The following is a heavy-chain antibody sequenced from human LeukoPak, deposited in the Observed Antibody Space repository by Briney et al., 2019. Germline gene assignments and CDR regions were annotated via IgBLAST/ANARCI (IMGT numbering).Heavy chain of an antibody. CDR1: GGSISSGDYY. V-gene: IGHV4-30-4*01. CDR3: ARGQTTYCGGDCYSYYFDY. Sequence: SETLSLTCTVSGGSISSGDYYWSWIRQPPGKGLERIGYIYYSGSTYYNPSLKSRVTISVDTSKNQFSLKLSSVTAADTAVYYCARGQTTYCGGDCYSYYFDYWGQGTLVTVSS. CDR2: IYYSGST. J-gene: IGHJ4*02. D-gene: IGHD2-21*02.